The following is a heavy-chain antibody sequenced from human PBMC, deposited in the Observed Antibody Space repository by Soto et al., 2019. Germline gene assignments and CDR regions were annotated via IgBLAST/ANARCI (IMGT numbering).Heavy chain of an antibody. V-gene: IGHV3-15*07. J-gene: IGHJ4*02. D-gene: IGHD2-2*01. Sequence: GGSLRLSCAASGFTFANAWMNWVRQAPGKGLEWVGRIKSNTDGGTTDYTAPVKSRFTISRDDSKNTLSLEMNSLKSEDTAVYYCTGSMPNPHDFWGQGTLVTVSS. CDR3: TGSMPNPHDF. CDR1: GFTFANAW. CDR2: IKSNTDGGTT.